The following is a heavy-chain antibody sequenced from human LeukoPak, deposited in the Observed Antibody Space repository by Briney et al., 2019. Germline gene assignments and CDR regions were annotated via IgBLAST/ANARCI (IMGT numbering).Heavy chain of an antibody. V-gene: IGHV3-21*01. CDR1: GFTFSSYS. CDR3: ARDRGYDYVWGSYNGVDY. CDR2: ISSSSIYI. D-gene: IGHD3-16*01. Sequence: GGSLRLSCAPSGFTFSSYSMNWVRQAPGKGLEWVSSISSSSIYIYYADSVKGRFTISRDNAKNSLYLQMNSLRAEDTAVYYCARDRGYDYVWGSYNGVDYWGQGTLVTVSS. J-gene: IGHJ4*02.